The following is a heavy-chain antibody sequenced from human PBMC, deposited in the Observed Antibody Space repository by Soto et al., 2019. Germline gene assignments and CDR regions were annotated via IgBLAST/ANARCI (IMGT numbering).Heavy chain of an antibody. Sequence: QVQLVESGGGVVQPGRSLRLSCAASGSTFSSYGMHWVRQAPGKGLEWVAGLWYDGSNIYYADSVMGRFTISRDNSKNTLYLQMNSLRAEDSAVYYCVSQLYSGGYWGSADSWGQGTLVTVSS. D-gene: IGHD1-26*01. CDR1: GSTFSSYG. CDR3: VSQLYSGGYWGSADS. CDR2: LWYDGSNI. J-gene: IGHJ4*02. V-gene: IGHV3-33*01.